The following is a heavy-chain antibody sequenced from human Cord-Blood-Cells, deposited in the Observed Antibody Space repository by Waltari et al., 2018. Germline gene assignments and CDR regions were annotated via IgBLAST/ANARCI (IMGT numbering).Heavy chain of an antibody. D-gene: IGHD6-13*01. Sequence: QVQLQQWGAGLLKPSETLSLTCAVYGGSFSGYYWSWIRQPPGKGLEWIGEINHSGSTTYNPPLKSRVTISVDTSKNQFSLKLSSVTAADTAVYYCARVDSSSWLNWFDPWGQGTLVTVSS. J-gene: IGHJ5*02. CDR3: ARVDSSSWLNWFDP. CDR1: GGSFSGYY. V-gene: IGHV4-34*01. CDR2: INHSGST.